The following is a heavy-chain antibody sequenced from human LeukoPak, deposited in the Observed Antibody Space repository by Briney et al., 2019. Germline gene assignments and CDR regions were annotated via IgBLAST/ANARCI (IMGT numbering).Heavy chain of an antibody. V-gene: IGHV4-30-2*01. CDR3: ARDPLSCSSTSCYTN. D-gene: IGHD2-2*02. Sequence: PSETLSLTCTVSGGSISSGGYYWSWIRQPPGKGLEWIGYIYHSGSTYYNPSLKSRVTISVDRSKNQFSLKLSSVTAADTAVYYCARDPLSCSSTSCYTNWGQGTLVTVSS. CDR1: GGSISSGGYY. J-gene: IGHJ4*02. CDR2: IYHSGST.